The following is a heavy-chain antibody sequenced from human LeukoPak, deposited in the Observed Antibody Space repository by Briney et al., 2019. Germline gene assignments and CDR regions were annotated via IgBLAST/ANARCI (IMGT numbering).Heavy chain of an antibody. CDR2: ISAYYGYT. D-gene: IGHD4-17*01. CDR3: AKSHDNGDYGEFDY. J-gene: IGHJ4*02. Sequence: ASVEVSCKASGYTFTRYGFSWVRQAPGHGLEGVGWISAYYGYTNYAQSLQGGVTMHPDTSPRTAYMEPGSVRSDDTGVYYCAKSHDNGDYGEFDYWGQGTLVTVSP. CDR1: GYTFTRYG. V-gene: IGHV1-18*01.